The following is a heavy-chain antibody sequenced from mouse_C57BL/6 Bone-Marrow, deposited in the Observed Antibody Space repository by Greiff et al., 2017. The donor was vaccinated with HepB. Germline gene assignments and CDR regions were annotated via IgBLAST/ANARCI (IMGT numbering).Heavy chain of an antibody. CDR3: ARGGYGSSSWFAY. D-gene: IGHD1-1*01. V-gene: IGHV5-16*01. CDR1: GFTFSDYY. J-gene: IGHJ3*01. CDR2: INYDGSST. Sequence: EVKLMESEGGLVQPGSSMKLSCTASGFTFSDYYMAWVRQVPEKGLEWVANINYDGSSTYYLDSLKSRFIISRDNAKNILYLQMSSLKSEDTATYYCARGGYGSSSWFAYWGQGTLVTVSA.